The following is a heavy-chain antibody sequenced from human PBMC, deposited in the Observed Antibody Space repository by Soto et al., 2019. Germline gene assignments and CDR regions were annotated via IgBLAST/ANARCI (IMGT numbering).Heavy chain of an antibody. J-gene: IGHJ4*02. CDR3: ARDLLRFVGAIDY. V-gene: IGHV1-69*13. D-gene: IGHD1-26*01. Sequence: SVKVSCKASGVTFTRQDMRWVRQAPGQGLEWMGGIIPIFGTPQYAEKFQDRVTITADESTSTAYMELNSLRAEDTAVYYCARDLLRFVGAIDYWGQGTLVTVYS. CDR1: GVTFTRQD. CDR2: IIPIFGTP.